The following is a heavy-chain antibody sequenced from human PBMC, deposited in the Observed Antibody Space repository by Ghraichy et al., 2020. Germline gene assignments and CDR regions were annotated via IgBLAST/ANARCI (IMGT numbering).Heavy chain of an antibody. CDR1: GGSFSGYY. CDR3: ARVEAEWDYVDPGWVYYYGLDV. V-gene: IGHV4-34*01. CDR2: ISHGGST. Sequence: QTLSLTCAVYGGSFSGYYWSWIRQPPGKGLEWIGEISHGGSTNHSPSLKSRVTMSIDTSNKQFSLKLRSVTAADTAVYYCARVEAEWDYVDPGWVYYYGLDVWGQGTTVTVSS. D-gene: IGHD3-10*02. J-gene: IGHJ6*02.